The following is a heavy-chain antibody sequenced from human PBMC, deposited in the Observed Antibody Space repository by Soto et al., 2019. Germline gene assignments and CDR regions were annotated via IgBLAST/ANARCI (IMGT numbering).Heavy chain of an antibody. CDR2: IYYSGST. V-gene: IGHV4-39*01. J-gene: IGHJ5*02. Sequence: SETLSLTCTVSGGSISSSIYYWGWIRQPPGKGLEWIGSIYYSGSTYYNPSLKSRVTISVDTSKNQFSLKLSSVTAADTAVYYCARHQYSSSENWFDPWGQGTLVTVSS. CDR3: ARHQYSSSENWFDP. CDR1: GGSISSSIYY. D-gene: IGHD6-6*01.